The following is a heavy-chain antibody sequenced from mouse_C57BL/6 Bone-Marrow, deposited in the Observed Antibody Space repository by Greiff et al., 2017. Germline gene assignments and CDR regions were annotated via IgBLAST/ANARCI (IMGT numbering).Heavy chain of an antibody. J-gene: IGHJ2*01. CDR3: ARLWFRNYFDY. CDR2: IYPRSGNT. D-gene: IGHD2-2*01. Sequence: VQLQQSGAELARPGASVKLSCKASGYTFTSYGISWVKQRTGQGLEWIGEIYPRSGNTYYNEKFKGKATLTADKSSSTAYMELRSLTSEDFAVYFCARLWFRNYFDYWGQGTTLTVSS. CDR1: GYTFTSYG. V-gene: IGHV1-81*01.